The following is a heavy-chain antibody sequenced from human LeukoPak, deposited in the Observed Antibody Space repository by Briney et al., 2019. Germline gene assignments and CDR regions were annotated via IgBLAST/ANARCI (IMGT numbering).Heavy chain of an antibody. CDR3: ATGGNYYDSSGYWFDP. CDR1: GYTLTALS. Sequence: ASVKVSCKVSGYTLTALSMHWVRQAPGKGLEWMGGFDPEDGETIYAQKFQGRVTMTEDTSTDTAYMELSSLRSEDTAVYYCATGGNYYDSSGYWFDPWGQGTLVTVSS. D-gene: IGHD3-22*01. J-gene: IGHJ5*02. CDR2: FDPEDGET. V-gene: IGHV1-24*01.